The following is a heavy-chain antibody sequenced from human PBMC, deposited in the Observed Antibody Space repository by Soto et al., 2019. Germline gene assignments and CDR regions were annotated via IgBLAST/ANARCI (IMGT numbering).Heavy chain of an antibody. Sequence: PSETLSLTCTVSGGSISSSSYYWGWIRQPPGKGLEWIGSIYYSGSTYYNPSLKSRVTISVDTSKNQFSLKLSSVTAADTAVYYCASGDCSSTSCYSSYYYYYMDVWGKGTTVTVSS. CDR2: IYYSGST. CDR1: GGSISSSSYY. CDR3: ASGDCSSTSCYSSYYYYYMDV. V-gene: IGHV4-39*01. D-gene: IGHD2-2*02. J-gene: IGHJ6*03.